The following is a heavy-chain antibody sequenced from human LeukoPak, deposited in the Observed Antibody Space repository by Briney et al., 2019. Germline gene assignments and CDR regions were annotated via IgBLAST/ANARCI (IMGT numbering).Heavy chain of an antibody. CDR3: ARGYTSDAFDI. Sequence: GGSLRLSCAASGFTVSSNSMSWVRQAPGKGLEWVSVIYSGGTTYYADSVKGRFTISRDNSKNTLYLQMNSLRAEDTAVYYCARGYTSDAFDIRGQGTMVTVSS. V-gene: IGHV3-66*02. CDR1: GFTVSSNS. J-gene: IGHJ3*02. D-gene: IGHD1-1*01. CDR2: IYSGGTT.